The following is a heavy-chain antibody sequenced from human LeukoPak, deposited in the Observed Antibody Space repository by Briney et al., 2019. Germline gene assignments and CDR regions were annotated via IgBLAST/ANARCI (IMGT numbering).Heavy chain of an antibody. CDR1: GGSISSYY. CDR2: IYYSGST. CDR3: ARGLNSSSPLWAAGV. Sequence: SETLSLTCTVSGGSISSYYWSWIRQPPGKGLEWIGYIYYSGSTNYNPSLKSRVTISVDTSKNQFSLKLSSVTAADTAVYYCARGLNSSSPLWAAGVWGQGTTVTVSS. V-gene: IGHV4-59*01. J-gene: IGHJ6*02. D-gene: IGHD6-6*01.